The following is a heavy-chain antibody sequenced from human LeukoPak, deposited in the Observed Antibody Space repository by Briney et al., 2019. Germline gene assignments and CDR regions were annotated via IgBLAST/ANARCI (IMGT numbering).Heavy chain of an antibody. CDR2: ISYDGSNK. Sequence: GGSLRLSCAASGFTFSSYAMHWVRQAPGKGLEWVAVISYDGSNKYYADSVKGRFTISRDNSKNTLYLQMNSLRAEDTAVYYCARDDCGDSPSGYFDYWGQGTLVTVSS. CDR3: ARDDCGDSPSGYFDY. CDR1: GFTFSSYA. V-gene: IGHV3-30*04. J-gene: IGHJ4*02. D-gene: IGHD4/OR15-4a*01.